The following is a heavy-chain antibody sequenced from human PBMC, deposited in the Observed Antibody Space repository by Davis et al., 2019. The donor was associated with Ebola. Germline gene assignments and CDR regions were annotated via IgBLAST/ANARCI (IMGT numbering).Heavy chain of an antibody. CDR1: GYTFTSYD. V-gene: IGHV1-8*01. CDR2: MNPNSGNT. D-gene: IGHD2-15*01. CDR3: ARDRRYCSGGSCKGPLDV. J-gene: IGHJ6*02. Sequence: ASVKVSCKASGYTFTSYDINWVRQATGQGLEWMGWMNPNSGNTGYAQKFQGRVTMTRNTSISTAYMELSSLRSEDTAVYYCARDRRYCSGGSCKGPLDVWGQGTTVTVSS.